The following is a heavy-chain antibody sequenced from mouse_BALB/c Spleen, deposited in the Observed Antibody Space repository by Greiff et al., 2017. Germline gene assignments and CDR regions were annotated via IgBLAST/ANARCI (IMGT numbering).Heavy chain of an antibody. D-gene: IGHD3-2*01. Sequence: QVQLQQPGAELVRPGASVKLSCKASGYTFTSYWINWVKQRPGQGLEWIGNIYPSDSYTNYNQKFKDKATLTVDKSSSTAYMQLSSPTSEDSAVYYCTRDRSGYQWFAYWGQGTLVTVSA. J-gene: IGHJ3*01. CDR3: TRDRSGYQWFAY. CDR2: IYPSDSYT. CDR1: GYTFTSYW. V-gene: IGHV1-69*02.